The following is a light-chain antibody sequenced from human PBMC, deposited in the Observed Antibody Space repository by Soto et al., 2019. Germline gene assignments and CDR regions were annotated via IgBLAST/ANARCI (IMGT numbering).Light chain of an antibody. J-gene: IGLJ2*01. CDR3: AAWDDSLKGLV. CDR1: SSNIGSNT. CDR2: SNN. Sequence: QSVLTQPPSASGTPGQRVTISCSGSSSNIGSNTVNWYQQLPGTPPKLLIYSNNQRPSGVPDRFSGSKSGTSASLAISGLQSEDEADYYCAAWDDSLKGLVFGGGTKVTVL. V-gene: IGLV1-44*01.